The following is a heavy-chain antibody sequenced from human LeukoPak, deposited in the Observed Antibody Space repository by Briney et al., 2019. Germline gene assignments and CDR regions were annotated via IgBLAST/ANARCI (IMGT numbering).Heavy chain of an antibody. V-gene: IGHV1-2*06. Sequence: ASVKVSCKASGYTFTGYYMHWVRQAPGQGLEWMGRINPNSGGTNYAQKFQGRVTMTRDTSISTAYMELSRLRSDDTAVYYCARDGEYYYDSSGSPSSDYWGQGTLVTVSS. CDR2: INPNSGGT. CDR3: ARDGEYYYDSSGSPSSDY. CDR1: GYTFTGYY. J-gene: IGHJ4*02. D-gene: IGHD3-22*01.